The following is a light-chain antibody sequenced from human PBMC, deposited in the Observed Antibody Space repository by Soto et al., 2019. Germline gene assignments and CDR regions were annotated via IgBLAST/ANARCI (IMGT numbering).Light chain of an antibody. CDR2: AAS. Sequence: IQVTQSPSSLSASFGDRVTITCRASQAIRTDLGWYQQKPGKAPKLLIFAASNLHSGVPSRFSGSGSGTDFTLTINNLQAEDFATYYCLQEYNYPRTFGQGSKVDIK. CDR1: QAIRTD. J-gene: IGKJ1*01. V-gene: IGKV1-6*02. CDR3: LQEYNYPRT.